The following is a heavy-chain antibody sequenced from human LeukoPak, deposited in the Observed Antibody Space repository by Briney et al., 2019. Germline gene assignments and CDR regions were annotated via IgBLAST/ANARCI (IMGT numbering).Heavy chain of an antibody. V-gene: IGHV3-74*01. J-gene: IGHJ4*02. Sequence: PGGSLRLSCAASGFTFSSYWMHWVRHAPGKGLVWVSRINIDGSSTTYADSVEGRFTISRDNAKNTLFLQMNSLRTQDTAVYYCARASDQQLVSPRYWGQGTLVTVSS. CDR3: ARASDQQLVSPRY. CDR2: INIDGSST. D-gene: IGHD6-13*01. CDR1: GFTFSSYW.